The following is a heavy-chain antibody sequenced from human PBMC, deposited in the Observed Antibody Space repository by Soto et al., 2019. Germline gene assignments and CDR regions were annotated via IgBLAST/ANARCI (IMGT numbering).Heavy chain of an antibody. D-gene: IGHD2-21*02. V-gene: IGHV4-34*01. CDR3: ARARAHIVVVTAKEGPGANWFDP. CDR1: GGSFSGYY. CDR2: INHSGST. J-gene: IGHJ5*02. Sequence: QVQLQQWGAGLLKPSETLSLTCAVYGGSFSGYYWSWIRQPPGKGLEWIGEINHSGSTNYNPSLKSRVTISVDTSKNQFSLKLSSVTAADTAVYYCARARAHIVVVTAKEGPGANWFDPWGQGTLVTVSS.